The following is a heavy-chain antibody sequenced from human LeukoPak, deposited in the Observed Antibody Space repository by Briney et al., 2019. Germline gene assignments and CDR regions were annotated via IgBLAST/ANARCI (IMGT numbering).Heavy chain of an antibody. J-gene: IGHJ3*01. CDR3: ARDHVKLGSSFHPFDAFDV. CDR2: INTNTGNP. CDR1: GYTFTNYA. Sequence: ASVKVSCKASGYTFTNYAMNWVRQAPGQGLEWKGWINTNTGNPTYAQGFTGRFVFSLDTSVSTAYLQISSLKAEDTAVYYCARDHVKLGSSFHPFDAFDVWGQGTLVTVSS. D-gene: IGHD2-2*01. V-gene: IGHV7-4-1*02.